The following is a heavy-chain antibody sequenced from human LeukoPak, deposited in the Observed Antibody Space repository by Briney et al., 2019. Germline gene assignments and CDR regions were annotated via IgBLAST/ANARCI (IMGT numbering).Heavy chain of an antibody. CDR3: ARVYSSPYYYMDV. J-gene: IGHJ6*03. V-gene: IGHV4-38-2*01. CDR2: IYHSGST. Sequence: SETLSLTCAVSGYSISGGYYWGWIRQPPGKGLEWIGSIYHSGSTYYNPSLKSRVTISVDTSKNQFSLKLSSVTAADTAVYYCARVYSSPYYYMDVWGKGTTVTVSS. CDR1: GYSISGGYY. D-gene: IGHD6-13*01.